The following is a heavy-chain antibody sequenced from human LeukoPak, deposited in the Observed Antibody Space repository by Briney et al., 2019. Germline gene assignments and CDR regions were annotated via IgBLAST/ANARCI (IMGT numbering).Heavy chain of an antibody. J-gene: IGHJ4*02. V-gene: IGHV3-23*01. Sequence: PGGSLRLSCAASGFTFTTYAMNWVRQAPGKGRECVSGLSGDGGYKYYADSAKGRFTISRDNSKNTLHLQMSSLRAEDTAIYYCTRDPSGSGPDFDFWGQGTLVIVSS. D-gene: IGHD3-10*01. CDR2: LSGDGGYK. CDR3: TRDPSGSGPDFDF. CDR1: GFTFTTYA.